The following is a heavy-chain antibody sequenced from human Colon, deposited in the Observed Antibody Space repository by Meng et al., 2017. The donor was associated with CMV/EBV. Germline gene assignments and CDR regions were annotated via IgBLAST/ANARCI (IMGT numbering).Heavy chain of an antibody. CDR1: GFTFSSYA. Sequence: GGSLRLSCAASGFTFSSYAMSWVRQAPGKGLEWVSALSGSGSDTYYADSVKGRFTISRDNSKNTLYLQMNSLRAEDTAVYYCATRASRSGSTPLNFFDYWGQGTLVTVSS. CDR2: LSGSGSDT. V-gene: IGHV3-23*01. J-gene: IGHJ4*02. D-gene: IGHD3-3*01. CDR3: ATRASRSGSTPLNFFDY.